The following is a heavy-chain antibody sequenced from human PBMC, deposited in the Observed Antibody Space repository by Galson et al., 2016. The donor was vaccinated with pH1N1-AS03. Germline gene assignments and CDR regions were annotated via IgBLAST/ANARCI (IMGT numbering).Heavy chain of an antibody. CDR1: GFTVSSGY. CDR3: AGDGGFANGINV. CDR2: IHPGGDT. V-gene: IGHV3-66*02. Sequence: LRLSCAATGFTVSSGYHMGWVRQAPGKGLEWVSVIHPGGDTYNADSVKGRFSISSDNFENMVYLQMHSLRPEDTAVYYCAGDGGFANGINVWGQGATVPVSS. J-gene: IGHJ6*02. D-gene: IGHD3-10*01.